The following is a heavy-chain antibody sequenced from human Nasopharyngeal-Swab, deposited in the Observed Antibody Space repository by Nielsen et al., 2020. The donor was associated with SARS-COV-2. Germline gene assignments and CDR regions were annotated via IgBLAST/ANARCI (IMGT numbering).Heavy chain of an antibody. CDR2: MNPNSGNA. Sequence: ASVKVSCKASGYTFTSSDINWVRQATGQRLEWMGWMNPNSGNAGYAQKFQGRVTMTRDTSISTAYMELSSLRSEDTAVYYCAREEQEVADAFDIWGQGTMVTVSS. CDR1: GYTFTSSD. V-gene: IGHV1-8*01. CDR3: AREEQEVADAFDI. J-gene: IGHJ3*02. D-gene: IGHD1/OR15-1a*01.